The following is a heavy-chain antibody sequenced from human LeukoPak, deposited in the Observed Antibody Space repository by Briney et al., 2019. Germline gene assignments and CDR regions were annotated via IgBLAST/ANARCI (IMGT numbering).Heavy chain of an antibody. J-gene: IGHJ5*02. V-gene: IGHV1-2*02. CDR2: ISPNSGGT. CDR1: GYTFTDYY. Sequence: ASVKVSCKASGYTFTDYYMHWVRQAAGQGIEWMGWISPNSGGTDYAQKFQGRVTMTRDSSISTVYMELSRLTSDDTAVYYCARDFSTGWFDPWGQGTLVTVSS. CDR3: ARDFSTGWFDP.